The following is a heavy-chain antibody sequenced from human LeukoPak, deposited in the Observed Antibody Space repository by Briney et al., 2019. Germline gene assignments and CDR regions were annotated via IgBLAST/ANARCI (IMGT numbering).Heavy chain of an antibody. J-gene: IGHJ4*02. CDR2: ISGSGGST. V-gene: IGHV3-23*01. CDR3: ARRTYYYDTSGYSTDY. CDR1: GFTFSSYA. Sequence: PGGSLRLSCAASGFTFSSYAMSWVRQAPGKGLEWVSAISGSGGSTYYADSVKGRFTISRDNSKNTLYLQMNSLRAEDTAVYYCARRTYYYDTSGYSTDYWGQGTLVTVSS. D-gene: IGHD3-22*01.